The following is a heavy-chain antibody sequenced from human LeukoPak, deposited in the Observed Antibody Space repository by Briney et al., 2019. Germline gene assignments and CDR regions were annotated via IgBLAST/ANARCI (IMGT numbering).Heavy chain of an antibody. D-gene: IGHD2-21*02. Sequence: GSLRLSCAVSGFIVSSDYMSWVRQAPGKGLEWIGSIYYSGSTYYNPSLKSRVTISVDTSKNQFSLKLSSVTAADTAVYYCASSRPGGDPGNNWFDPWGQGTLVTVSS. J-gene: IGHJ5*02. CDR2: IYYSGST. V-gene: IGHV4-59*05. CDR1: GFIVSSDY. CDR3: ASSRPGGDPGNNWFDP.